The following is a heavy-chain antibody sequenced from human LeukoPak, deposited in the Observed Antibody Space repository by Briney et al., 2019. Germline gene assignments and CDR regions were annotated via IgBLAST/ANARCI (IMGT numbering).Heavy chain of an antibody. D-gene: IGHD1-7*01. CDR2: ISYDGSKA. V-gene: IGHV3-30*10. CDR3: ARDKGTIWNSQNDPFDI. CDR1: GFTFSSYI. J-gene: IGHJ3*02. Sequence: GGSLRLSCAASGFTFSSYIMHWVRQAPGKGLEWVAVISYDGSKAYYRDSVKGRFTMSRDNSENTLFLQMKGLRGEDTAVYYCARDKGTIWNSQNDPFDIWGQGTMVTVSS.